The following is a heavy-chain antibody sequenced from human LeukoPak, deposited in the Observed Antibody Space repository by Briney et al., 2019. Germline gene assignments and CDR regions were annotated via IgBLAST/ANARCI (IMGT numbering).Heavy chain of an antibody. Sequence: GASVKVSCKASGYIFTSYGIIWVRQAPGQGLQWMGWISAHNGNTNYAQKLQGRVTMTTDTSTSTVYMVLRSLRSDDTAVYYCARAQTTLLLDYWGQGTLVTVSP. CDR2: ISAHNGNT. V-gene: IGHV1-18*01. J-gene: IGHJ4*02. CDR3: ARAQTTLLLDY. CDR1: GYIFTSYG. D-gene: IGHD4-11*01.